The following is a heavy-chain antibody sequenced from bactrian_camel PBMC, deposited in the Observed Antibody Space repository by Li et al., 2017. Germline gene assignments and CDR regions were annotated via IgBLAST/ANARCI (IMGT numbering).Heavy chain of an antibody. Sequence: VQLVESGGGSVQSGGSLRLSCEASGDTYKRYCLGWFRQAPGKKREGVAAISSGGSTSYADSVKGRFTISKDNAANTLYLQMNSLQLEDTAMYYCAADVYGVCNANRLAWRYWGQGTQVTVS. CDR3: AADVYGVCNANRLAWRY. J-gene: IGHJ4*01. V-gene: IGHV3S53*01. CDR1: GDTYKRYC. D-gene: IGHD1*01. CDR2: ISSGGST.